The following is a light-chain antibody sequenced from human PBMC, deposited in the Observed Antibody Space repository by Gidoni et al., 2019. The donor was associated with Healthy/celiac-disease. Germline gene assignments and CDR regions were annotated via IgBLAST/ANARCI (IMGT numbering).Light chain of an antibody. CDR2: DAS. CDR3: QQRSNWPPTWT. J-gene: IGKJ1*01. CDR1: QSVRSY. V-gene: IGKV3-11*01. Sequence: EIVLTQSPATLSLSPGERATLSCRASQSVRSYLAWYQQKPGQAPRLLIYDASNRATGIPARFSGSGSGTDFTLTISSLEPEDFAVYYCQQRSNWPPTWTFGQXTKVEIK.